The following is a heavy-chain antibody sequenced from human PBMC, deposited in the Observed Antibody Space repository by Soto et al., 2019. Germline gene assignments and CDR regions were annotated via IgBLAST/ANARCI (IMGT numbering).Heavy chain of an antibody. CDR1: GYTLPKLS. CDR3: ATDRASVAGGFDF. J-gene: IGHJ4*02. V-gene: IGHV1-24*01. D-gene: IGHD6-19*01. Sequence: QVQLLQSGAELKSPGASVRVSCKVSGYTLPKLSMHWVRQAPGKGLEWMGGFWRDQDVLLYAQKFQGRVTLTEDTSTDTVFMELTSLRLDDTAIYYCATDRASVAGGFDFWGQGTAVTDSS. CDR2: FWRDQDVL.